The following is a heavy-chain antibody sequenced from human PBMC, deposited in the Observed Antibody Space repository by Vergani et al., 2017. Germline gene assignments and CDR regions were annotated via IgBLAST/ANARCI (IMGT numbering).Heavy chain of an antibody. CDR2: ISYDGTQK. V-gene: IGHV3-30*03. CDR3: ATNSCGTPGCQVGYFRE. J-gene: IGHJ1*01. D-gene: IGHD1-1*01. CDR1: GFTPSYYG. Sequence: QVHLVESGGGVVQPGRSLRLSCVVSGFTPSYYGMHWVRQAPGKGLEWVAVISYDGTQKYYADSVKGRFTISRDNSKSTLYLQMNSLRTEDTAVYYCATNSCGTPGCQVGYFREWGQGTLVTVSS.